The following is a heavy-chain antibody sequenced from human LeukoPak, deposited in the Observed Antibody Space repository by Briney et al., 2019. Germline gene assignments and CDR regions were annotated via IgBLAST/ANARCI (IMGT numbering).Heavy chain of an antibody. CDR1: GFTFSSYE. CDR3: AKDHYDSSGYPYYYYYMDV. J-gene: IGHJ6*03. Sequence: GGSLRLSCAASGFTFSSYEMNWVRQAPGKGLEWVSYISSSGSTIYYADSVKGRFTISRDNAKNTLYLQMNSLRAEDTAVYYCAKDHYDSSGYPYYYYYMDVWGKGTTVTVSS. CDR2: ISSSGSTI. D-gene: IGHD3-22*01. V-gene: IGHV3-48*03.